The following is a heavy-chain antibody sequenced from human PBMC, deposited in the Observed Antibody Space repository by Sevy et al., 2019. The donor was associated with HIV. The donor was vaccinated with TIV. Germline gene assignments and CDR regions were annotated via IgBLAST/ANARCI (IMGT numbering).Heavy chain of an antibody. V-gene: IGHV3-21*01. CDR2: ISSSGSYI. J-gene: IGHJ4*02. D-gene: IGHD3-22*01. CDR1: GFTFRSYT. CDR3: ARVRPYDTRDFDY. Sequence: GGSLRLSCVASGFTFRSYTMKRVRQAPGKGLECVSSISSSGSYIYYADSVKGRFTISRDDAKNSLYLQMNTLRAEDAALYYCARVRPYDTRDFDYWGQGTLVTVSS.